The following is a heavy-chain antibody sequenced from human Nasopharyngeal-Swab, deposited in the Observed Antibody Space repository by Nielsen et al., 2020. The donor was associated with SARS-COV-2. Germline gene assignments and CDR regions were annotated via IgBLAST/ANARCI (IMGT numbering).Heavy chain of an antibody. CDR3: ARGSDYDFWSGYYYGMDV. Sequence: WIRQPPGKGLEWIGYIYYSGSTNYNPPLKSRVTISVDTSKNQFSLKLSSVTAADTAVYYCARGSDYDFWSGYYYGMDVWGQGTTVTVSS. CDR2: IYYSGST. J-gene: IGHJ6*02. D-gene: IGHD3-3*01. V-gene: IGHV4-59*12.